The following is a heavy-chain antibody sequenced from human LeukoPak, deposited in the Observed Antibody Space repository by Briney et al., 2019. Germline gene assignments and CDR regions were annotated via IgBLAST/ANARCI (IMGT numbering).Heavy chain of an antibody. Sequence: AGGSLRLSCAASGFTFSSYSMNWVRQAPGKGLEWVSSISSSSSYIYYADSVKGRFTISRDNAKNSLYLQMNSLRAEDTAVYYCARTDCSGGSCYSLGAFDIWGQGTMVTVSS. CDR2: ISSSSSYI. J-gene: IGHJ3*02. D-gene: IGHD2-15*01. CDR3: ARTDCSGGSCYSLGAFDI. V-gene: IGHV3-21*01. CDR1: GFTFSSYS.